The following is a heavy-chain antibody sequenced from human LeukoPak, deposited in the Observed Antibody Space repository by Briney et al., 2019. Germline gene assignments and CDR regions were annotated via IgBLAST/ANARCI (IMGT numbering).Heavy chain of an antibody. CDR3: ATDVTGGAISF. CDR2: ITSSGGRT. V-gene: IGHV3-23*01. CDR1: GFTFSTYA. J-gene: IGHJ1*01. Sequence: GGSLRLSCAASGFTFSTYAMSWVRQAPGKGLEWVSIITSSGGRTNYADSVKGRFTISRDHSKNTLYLQMNGLKPDDSAVDYCATDVTGGAISFWGQGALGTVSS. D-gene: IGHD1-14*01.